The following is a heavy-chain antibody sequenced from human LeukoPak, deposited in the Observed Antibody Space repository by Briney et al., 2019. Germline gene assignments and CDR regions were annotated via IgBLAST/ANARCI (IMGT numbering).Heavy chain of an antibody. J-gene: IGHJ2*01. CDR1: GFIFSHYS. CDR2: ISSSSSYI. CDR3: ARGTARSTWYFDL. Sequence: GGSLRLSCAASGFIFSHYSMNWVRQAPGKGLEWVSSISSSSSYIYYADSVKGRFTISRDNAENSLYLQMNSLRAEDTAVYYCARGTARSTWYFDLWGRGTLVTVSS. V-gene: IGHV3-21*01. D-gene: IGHD2-21*02.